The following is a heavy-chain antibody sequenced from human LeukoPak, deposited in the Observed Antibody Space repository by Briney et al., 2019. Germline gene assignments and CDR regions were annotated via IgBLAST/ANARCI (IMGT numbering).Heavy chain of an antibody. CDR2: INQDGSEK. CDR3: VRGRYSANDYGRDY. CDR1: GITFSGSW. D-gene: IGHD5-12*01. J-gene: IGHJ4*02. Sequence: PGGSLRLSCAASGITFSGSWMTWVRQAPGKGLEWVANINQDGSEKYYVDSVKGRFTISRDNAKNSLFLQMNSLRAEDMAVYYCVRGRYSANDYGRDYWGQGTLVTVSS. V-gene: IGHV3-7*04.